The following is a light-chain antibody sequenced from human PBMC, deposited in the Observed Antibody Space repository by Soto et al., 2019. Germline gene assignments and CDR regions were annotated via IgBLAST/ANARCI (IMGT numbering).Light chain of an antibody. CDR1: RGISTS. CDR3: QQDESSPYT. CDR2: GAS. V-gene: IGKV1-16*01. J-gene: IGKJ2*01. Sequence: DIQMTQSPSSLSASVGDRLTITCRSSRGISTSLVWFQQKPGKAPKSLIYGASTLQTWVASMYICSGSGTHFSLTITSLQPEEFATYYCQQDESSPYTLGPGTKLEI.